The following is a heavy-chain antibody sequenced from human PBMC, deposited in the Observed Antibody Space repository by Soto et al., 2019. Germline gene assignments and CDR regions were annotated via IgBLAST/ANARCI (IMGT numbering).Heavy chain of an antibody. CDR3: AKDRDGSADY. CDR2: ISWNSGSI. V-gene: IGHV3-9*01. D-gene: IGHD5-12*01. CDR1: GFTFDDYA. J-gene: IGHJ4*02. Sequence: EVQLVESGGCLVQPGRSLRLSCAASGFTFDDYAMYWVRQAPGKGLEWVSGISWNSGSIGYADSVKGRFTISRDNAKNSLYLQMNRLRAADTALYYCAKDRDGSADYWGQGTLVTVSS.